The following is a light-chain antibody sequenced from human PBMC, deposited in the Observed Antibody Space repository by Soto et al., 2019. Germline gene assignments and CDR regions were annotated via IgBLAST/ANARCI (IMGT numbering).Light chain of an antibody. Sequence: QSALTQPASVSGSPGQSITISCTGTSSDIGAYNYVSWYQLHPGKAPKLIIFDVTYRPSGVSSRFSGSKSGNTGSLTISGLQAEDEADYYCSSYSTRSTLFGGGTKLTVL. J-gene: IGLJ2*01. V-gene: IGLV2-14*03. CDR2: DVT. CDR1: SSDIGAYNY. CDR3: SSYSTRSTL.